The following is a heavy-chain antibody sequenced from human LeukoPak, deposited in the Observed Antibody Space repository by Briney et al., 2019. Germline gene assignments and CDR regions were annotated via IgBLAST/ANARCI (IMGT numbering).Heavy chain of an antibody. V-gene: IGHV1-18*01. CDR2: ISAYNGNT. D-gene: IGHD6-13*01. J-gene: IGHJ4*02. CDR3: ARDGLLFIAAAGILRY. Sequence: ASVKVSCKASGYTFTSYGISWVRQAPGQGLEWMGWISAYNGNTNYAQKLQGRVTMTTDTSTSTAYMELSSLRSEDTAVYYCARDGLLFIAAAGILRYWGQGTLVTVSS. CDR1: GYTFTSYG.